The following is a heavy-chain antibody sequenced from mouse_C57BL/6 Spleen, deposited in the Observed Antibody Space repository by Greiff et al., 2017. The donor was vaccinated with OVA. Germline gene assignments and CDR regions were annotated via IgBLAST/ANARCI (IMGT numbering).Heavy chain of an antibody. V-gene: IGHV1-82*01. CDR2: IYPGDGDT. CDR1: GYAFSSSW. J-gene: IGHJ2*01. D-gene: IGHD2-4*01. CDR3: ARVYYDYDGFDY. Sequence: QVQLQQSGPELVKPGASVKISCKASGYAFSSSWLNWVKQRPGKGLEWIGRIYPGDGDTNYPGTVTGKATLPADKSSSTAYMQLSSLTSEDSAVYFCARVYYDYDGFDYWGQGTTLTVSS.